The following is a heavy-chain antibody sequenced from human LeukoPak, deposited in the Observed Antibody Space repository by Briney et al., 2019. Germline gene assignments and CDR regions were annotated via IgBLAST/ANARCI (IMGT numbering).Heavy chain of an antibody. CDR1: GGSISSSSYY. CDR3: ARHHNSYDFWSGLDY. D-gene: IGHD3-3*01. CDR2: IYYSGST. Sequence: ADTLSLTCTVSGGSISSSSYYWGWIRQPPGKGLEWIGSIYYSGSTYYNPSLRSRVTISVDTSKNQFSLKLSSVTAADTAVYYCARHHNSYDFWSGLDYWGQGTLVTVPS. V-gene: IGHV4-39*01. J-gene: IGHJ4*02.